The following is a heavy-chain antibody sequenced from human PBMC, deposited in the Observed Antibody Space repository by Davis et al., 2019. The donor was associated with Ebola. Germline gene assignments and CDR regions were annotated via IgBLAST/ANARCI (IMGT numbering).Heavy chain of an antibody. CDR2: ISSSSSYI. CDR1: GFTFSSYS. V-gene: IGHV3-21*04. CDR3: AKVVSGWYRAPFDY. Sequence: PGGSLRLSCAASGFTFSSYSMNWVRQAPGKGLEWVSSISSSSSYIYYADSVKGRFTISRDNSKNTLYLQMNSLRAEDTAVYYCAKVVSGWYRAPFDYWGQGTLVTVSS. J-gene: IGHJ4*02. D-gene: IGHD6-19*01.